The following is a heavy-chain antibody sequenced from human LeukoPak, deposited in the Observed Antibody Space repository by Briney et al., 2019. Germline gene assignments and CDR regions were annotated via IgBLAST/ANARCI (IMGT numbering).Heavy chain of an antibody. CDR2: IRTKANNYAT. CDR3: SRHEALPADY. J-gene: IGHJ4*02. Sequence: GGSLSHSCAASGFTYSGSTAHWLRQASGKGLDWVGHIRTKANNYATAYAASVKGSFTISRDDSKNTAYLQMNSLKIEDTAVYYCSRHEALPADYWSQRSLVTVSS. D-gene: IGHD2-21*02. V-gene: IGHV3-73*01. CDR1: GFTYSGST.